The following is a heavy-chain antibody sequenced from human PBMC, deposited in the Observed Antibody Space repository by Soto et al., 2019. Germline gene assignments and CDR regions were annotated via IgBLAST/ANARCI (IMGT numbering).Heavy chain of an antibody. V-gene: IGHV4-59*01. CDR2: IYYTGNT. CDR1: GGSISNFY. CDR3: ARERWELLQDYGMDV. J-gene: IGHJ6*02. Sequence: QVQLQESGPGLVKPSETLFLTCTVSGGSISNFYWSWIRQAPGKGLEWIGYIYYTGNTNCNPSLKSRVTISVDTSKNQFSLKLSSVTAADTAVYYCARERWELLQDYGMDVWGQGTTVTVSS. D-gene: IGHD1-26*01.